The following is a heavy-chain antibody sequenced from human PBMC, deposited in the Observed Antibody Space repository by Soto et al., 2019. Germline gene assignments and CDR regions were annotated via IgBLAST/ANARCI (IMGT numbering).Heavy chain of an antibody. CDR3: ARDSYSSGWYFDY. CDR2: ISYDGSNK. Sequence: VAVISYDGSNKYYADSVKGRFTISRDHSKNTLYLQMNSLRAEDTAVYYCARDSYSSGWYFDYWGQGTLVTVSS. D-gene: IGHD6-19*01. V-gene: IGHV3-30-3*01. J-gene: IGHJ4*02.